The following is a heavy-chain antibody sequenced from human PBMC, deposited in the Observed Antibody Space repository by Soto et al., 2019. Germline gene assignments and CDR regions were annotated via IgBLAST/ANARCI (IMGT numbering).Heavy chain of an antibody. CDR3: ARSRRGGAIFGVVRWYLDY. J-gene: IGHJ4*02. Sequence: SETLSLTCAVYGGSFSGYYWSWIHQPPGKXLEWIGEINHSGSTNYNPSLKSRVTISVDTSKNQFSLKLSSVTAADTAVYYCARSRRGGAIFGVVRWYLDYWGQGSLVTVSS. CDR2: INHSGST. CDR1: GGSFSGYY. V-gene: IGHV4-34*01. D-gene: IGHD3-3*01.